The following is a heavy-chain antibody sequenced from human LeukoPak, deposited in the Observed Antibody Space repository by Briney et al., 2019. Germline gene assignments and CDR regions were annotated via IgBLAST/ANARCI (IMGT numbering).Heavy chain of an antibody. CDR2: ISGSGGST. CDR3: ARGPIGSSWFWFDP. J-gene: IGHJ5*02. V-gene: IGHV3-23*01. Sequence: GGSLRLSCAASGFTFSSYAMSWVRQAPGKGLEWVSAISGSGGSTYYADSVKGRFTISRDNAKNTLYLQMNSLRAEDTAVYYCARGPIGSSWFWFDPWGQGTLVTVSS. CDR1: GFTFSSYA. D-gene: IGHD6-13*01.